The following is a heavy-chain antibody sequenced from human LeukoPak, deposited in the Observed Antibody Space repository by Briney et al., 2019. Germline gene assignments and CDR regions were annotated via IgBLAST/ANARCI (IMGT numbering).Heavy chain of an antibody. V-gene: IGHV3-33*01. CDR1: GFTFSDYG. D-gene: IGHD2-15*01. Sequence: GGSLRLSGVASGFTFSDYGMHWVRQAPGKGLEWVAGIWYDGSNKYYPDSMKGRFTISRDNSKNTLYLQVNSLTAEDTAVYYCARARGYFDYWGQGTLVTVSS. J-gene: IGHJ4*02. CDR2: IWYDGSNK. CDR3: ARARGYFDY.